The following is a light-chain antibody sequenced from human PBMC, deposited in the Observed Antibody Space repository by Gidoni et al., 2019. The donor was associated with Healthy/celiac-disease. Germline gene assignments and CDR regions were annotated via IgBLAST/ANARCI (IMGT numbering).Light chain of an antibody. J-gene: IGLJ2*01. Sequence: SVLTHPPPVSEARSQGVTISCSGSSSNIGNNAVNWYQQLPGKAPKLLIYYDDLLPSGVSDRFSGSKSGTSASLAISGLQSEDEADYYCAAWDDSLNGVVFGGGTKLTVL. V-gene: IGLV1-36*01. CDR2: YDD. CDR1: SSNIGNNA. CDR3: AAWDDSLNGVV.